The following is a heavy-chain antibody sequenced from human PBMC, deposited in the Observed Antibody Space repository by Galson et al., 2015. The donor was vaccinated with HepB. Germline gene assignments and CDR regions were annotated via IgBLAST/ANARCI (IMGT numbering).Heavy chain of an antibody. CDR1: GGSISSYY. J-gene: IGHJ5*02. V-gene: IGHV4-59*01. CDR3: ASLQGSDRYNWFDP. Sequence: SETLSLTCTVSGGSISSYYWSWIRQPPGKGLEWIGYIYYSGSTNYNPSLKCRVTISVDTSKNQFSLKLSSVTAADTAVYYCASLQGSDRYNWFDPWGQGTLVTVSS. D-gene: IGHD1-14*01. CDR2: IYYSGST.